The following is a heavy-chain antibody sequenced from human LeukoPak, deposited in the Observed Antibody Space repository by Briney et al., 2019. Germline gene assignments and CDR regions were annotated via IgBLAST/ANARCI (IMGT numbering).Heavy chain of an antibody. CDR1: GFTVSSNS. CDR3: ARDYGGSSPFDY. CDR2: IYSDNT. J-gene: IGHJ4*02. Sequence: GGSLRLSCTVSGFTVSSNSMSWVRQAPGKGLEWVSFIYSDNTHYSDSVKGRFTISRDNSKNSLYLQMNSLRAEDTAVYYCARDYGGSSPFDYWGQGTLVTVSS. V-gene: IGHV3-53*01. D-gene: IGHD4-23*01.